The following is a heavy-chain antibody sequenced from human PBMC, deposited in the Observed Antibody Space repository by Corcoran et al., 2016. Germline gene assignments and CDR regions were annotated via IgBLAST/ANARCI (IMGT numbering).Heavy chain of an antibody. D-gene: IGHD1-26*01. Sequence: QVQLVQSGAEVKKPGSSVKVSCKASGGTFSSYAISWVRQAPGQGLEWMGGIIPIFGTANYAQKFQGRVTITADESTSTAYMELSSLRSEDTAVYYCARDVVGYSGSYYVRSLVPGDFDYWGQGTLVTVSS. CDR3: ARDVVGYSGSYYVRSLVPGDFDY. CDR2: IIPIFGTA. J-gene: IGHJ4*02. V-gene: IGHV1-69*01. CDR1: GGTFSSYA.